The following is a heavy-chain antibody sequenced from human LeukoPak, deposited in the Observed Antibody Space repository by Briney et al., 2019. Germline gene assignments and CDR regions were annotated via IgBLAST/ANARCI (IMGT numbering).Heavy chain of an antibody. CDR1: GFTFNSYS. V-gene: IGHV3-48*04. CDR3: ARATGVSTGGDY. J-gene: IGHJ4*02. D-gene: IGHD5/OR15-5a*01. Sequence: GGSLRLSCAASGFTFNSYSMNWVRQAPGKGLEWFSYISSSSSTIYYADSVKGRFTISRDNAKNSLYLQMNSLRAEDTAVYYCARATGVSTGGDYWGQGTLVTVSS. CDR2: ISSSSSTI.